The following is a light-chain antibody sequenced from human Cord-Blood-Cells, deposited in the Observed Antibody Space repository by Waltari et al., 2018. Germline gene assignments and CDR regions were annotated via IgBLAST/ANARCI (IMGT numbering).Light chain of an antibody. CDR2: WAS. J-gene: IGKJ2*02. Sequence: DIVMTQSPDSLAVSLGERATINCKSSQSVLYSSNNKNYLAWYQQKPGQPPKLIIYWASTRASGVLVRFSASGSGTEFTLSISSMQPEDVAVDYCQQYYSTPWTFGQGTKLEIK. V-gene: IGKV4-1*01. CDR1: QSVLYSSNNKNY. CDR3: QQYYSTPWT.